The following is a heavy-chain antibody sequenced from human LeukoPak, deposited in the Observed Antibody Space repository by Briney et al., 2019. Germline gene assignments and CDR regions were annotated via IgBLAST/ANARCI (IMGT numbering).Heavy chain of an antibody. CDR1: GFTFSSYA. D-gene: IGHD3-16*01. CDR3: ARGPGDLY. J-gene: IGHJ4*02. V-gene: IGHV3-21*01. Sequence: GGSLRLSCAGSGFTFSSYAMSWVRQAPGKGLEWVSAISDSGDYTYYADSVKGRFTISRDNAKNSLYLQMNSLRAEDTAVYYCARGPGDLYWGQGTLVTVSS. CDR2: ISDSGDYT.